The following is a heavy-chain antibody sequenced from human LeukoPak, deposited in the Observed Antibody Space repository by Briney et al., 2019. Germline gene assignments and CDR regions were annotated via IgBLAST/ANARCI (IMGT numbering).Heavy chain of an antibody. Sequence: ASVKVSCKASGYTFTSYDMHWVRQAPGQGLEWMGIINPSGGGTNYAQRFQGRVTMTRDTSTSTVYMELSSLRSEDTAVYHCAREHSTAYPFAYWGQGTLVTVSS. D-gene: IGHD2/OR15-2a*01. CDR3: AREHSTAYPFAY. CDR1: GYTFTSYD. V-gene: IGHV1-46*01. CDR2: INPSGGGT. J-gene: IGHJ4*02.